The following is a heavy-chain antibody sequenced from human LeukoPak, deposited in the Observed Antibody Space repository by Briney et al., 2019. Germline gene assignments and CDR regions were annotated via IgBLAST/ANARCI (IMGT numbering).Heavy chain of an antibody. D-gene: IGHD6-6*01. V-gene: IGHV4-59*01. Sequence: SETLSLTCTVSGGSTSSYYWSWIRQPPGKGLEWIGFIYDSGSTYYNPSIKSRVTISVDTSKNQFSLKLGSVTAADTAMYYCALYSSSSDYWGQGTLVTVSS. CDR3: ALYSSSSDY. J-gene: IGHJ4*02. CDR2: IYDSGST. CDR1: GGSTSSYY.